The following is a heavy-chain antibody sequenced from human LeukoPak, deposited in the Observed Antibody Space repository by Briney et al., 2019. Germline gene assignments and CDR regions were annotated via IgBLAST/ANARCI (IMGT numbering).Heavy chain of an antibody. CDR2: FDPEDGET. CDR3: ATASHLYGDYYYYGMDV. CDR1: GYTLTELS. V-gene: IGHV1-24*01. J-gene: IGHJ6*02. D-gene: IGHD4-17*01. Sequence: GASVKVSCKVSGYTLTELSMHWVRQAPGKGLEWMGGFDPEDGETIYAQKFQGRVTMTEDTSTDTAYMELSSLRSEDTAVYYCATASHLYGDYYYYGMDVWGQGTTVTVSS.